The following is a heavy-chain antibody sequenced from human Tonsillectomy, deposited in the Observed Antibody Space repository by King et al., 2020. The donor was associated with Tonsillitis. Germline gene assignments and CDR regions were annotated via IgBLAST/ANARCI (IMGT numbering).Heavy chain of an antibody. CDR3: ARDLMSGDWNDPFGYFDY. V-gene: IGHV3-30*04. D-gene: IGHD1-1*01. CDR1: GFTFSNYA. J-gene: IGHJ4*02. Sequence: VQLVESGGGVVQPGRSLRLSCAASGFTFSNYAMHWVRQAPGKGLEWVAIISYDGSDKYYADSVKGRFTISRDNSKNKMYVQMNSLTAEDTAVYYCARDLMSGDWNDPFGYFDYCGQGTLVTVSS. CDR2: ISYDGSDK.